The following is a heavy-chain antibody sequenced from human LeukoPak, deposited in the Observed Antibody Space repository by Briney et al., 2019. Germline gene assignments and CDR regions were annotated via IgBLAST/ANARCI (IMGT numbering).Heavy chain of an antibody. J-gene: IGHJ4*02. CDR2: INHSGST. Sequence: KPSETLSLTCAVYGGSFSGYYWSWIRQPPGKGLEWIGEINHSGSTNYNPSLKSRVTISVDTSKNQFSLKLSSVTAADTAVYYCAGLTGYLLFDYWGQGTLVTVSS. D-gene: IGHD3-9*01. CDR1: GGSFSGYY. V-gene: IGHV4-34*01. CDR3: AGLTGYLLFDY.